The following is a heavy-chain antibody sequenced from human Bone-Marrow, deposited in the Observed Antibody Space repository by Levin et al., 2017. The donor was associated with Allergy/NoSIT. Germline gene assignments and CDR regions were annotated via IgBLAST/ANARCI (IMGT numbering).Heavy chain of an antibody. D-gene: IGHD3-16*01. Sequence: SLKISCAASGFTFDDFAMHWVRQAPEKGLEWVSGINWNSNTIDYADSVKGRFTISRDNAKTSLYLQMNSLRPEDTAFYYCAKVPSSFGGSYYFHHWGRGTLVTVSS. CDR3: AKVPSSFGGSYYFHH. V-gene: IGHV3-9*01. CDR2: INWNSNTI. J-gene: IGHJ1*01. CDR1: GFTFDDFA.